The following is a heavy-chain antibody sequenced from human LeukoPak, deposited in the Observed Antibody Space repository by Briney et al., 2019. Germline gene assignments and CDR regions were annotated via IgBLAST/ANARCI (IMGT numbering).Heavy chain of an antibody. CDR1: GYSFISYW. D-gene: IGHD1-14*01. V-gene: IGHV5-10-1*01. Sequence: NHGESLMISCEGSGYSFISYWITWVRQMPGKGLEWMGRIDPSDSSTTYSPSFQGHVTISIDKSISTAYLQWSSLKASDTAMYYCARHPGSKRFDPWGQGTLVSVSS. J-gene: IGHJ5*02. CDR3: ARHPGSKRFDP. CDR2: IDPSDSST.